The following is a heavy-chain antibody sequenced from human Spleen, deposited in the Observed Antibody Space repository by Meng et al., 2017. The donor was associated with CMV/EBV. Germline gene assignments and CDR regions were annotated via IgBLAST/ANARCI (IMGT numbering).Heavy chain of an antibody. CDR1: GFTFRSYA. V-gene: IGHV3-30-3*01. CDR2: ISYDGSNK. J-gene: IGHJ6*02. CDR3: ARVYYDFWSGYLGGMDV. D-gene: IGHD3-3*01. Sequence: GESLKISCAASGFTFRSYAMHWVRQAPGKGLEWVAVISYDGSNKYYADSVKGRFTISRDNSKNTLYLQMNSLRAEDTAVYYCARVYYDFWSGYLGGMDVWGQGTTVTVSS.